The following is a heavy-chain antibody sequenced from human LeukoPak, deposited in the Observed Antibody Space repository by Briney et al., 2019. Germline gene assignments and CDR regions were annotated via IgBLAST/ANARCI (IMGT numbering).Heavy chain of an antibody. CDR1: GGSISSYY. J-gene: IGHJ4*02. Sequence: KAAETLSLTCTVTGGSISSYYWSWIRQPPGKGLEWIGYIYYSGSTNYNPSLKSRVTISVDTSKHQFSLKLSSVTAADTAVYYCARGVSRSWYRWFDYWGQGTLVTVSS. CDR3: ARGVSRSWYRWFDY. V-gene: IGHV4-59*01. CDR2: IYYSGST. D-gene: IGHD6-13*01.